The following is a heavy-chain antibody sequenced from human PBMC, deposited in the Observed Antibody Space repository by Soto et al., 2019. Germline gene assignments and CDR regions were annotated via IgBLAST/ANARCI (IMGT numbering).Heavy chain of an antibody. J-gene: IGHJ4*02. D-gene: IGHD6-19*01. CDR1: GFTFSSYG. CDR2: ISYDGSNK. Sequence: SLRLSCAASGFTFSSYGMHWVRQAPGKGLEWVAVISYDGSNKYYADSVKGRFTISRDDSKNTLYLQMNSLRAEDTAVYYCAKIVSSDRLYYLDYWGQGTLVTVSS. V-gene: IGHV3-30*18. CDR3: AKIVSSDRLYYLDY.